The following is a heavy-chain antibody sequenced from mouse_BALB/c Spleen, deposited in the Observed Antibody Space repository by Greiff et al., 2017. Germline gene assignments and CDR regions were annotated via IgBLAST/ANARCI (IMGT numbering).Heavy chain of an antibody. D-gene: IGHD4-1*01. CDR1: GFNIKDTY. Sequence: VHVKQSGAELVKPGASVKLSCTASGFNIKDTYMHWVKQRPEQGLEWIGRIDPANGNTKYDPKFQGKATITADTSSNTAYLQLSSLTSEDTAVYYCARGELSWFAYWGQGTLVTVSA. CDR2: IDPANGNT. J-gene: IGHJ3*01. V-gene: IGHV14-3*02. CDR3: ARGELSWFAY.